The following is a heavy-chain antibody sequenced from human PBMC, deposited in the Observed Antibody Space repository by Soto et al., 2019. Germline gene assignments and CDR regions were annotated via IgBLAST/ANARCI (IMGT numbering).Heavy chain of an antibody. J-gene: IGHJ4*02. Sequence: EVQVLESGGGLVQPGGSLRLSCAASGFTFSSYAMSWVRQAPGKGLEWVSSISGSGGGTYYADSVKGRFTFSRDNSKNTLYLQMNSLRAEDTAVYYCAKDRGSKRYYFDYWGQGTLVTISS. D-gene: IGHD3-10*01. CDR2: ISGSGGGT. CDR3: AKDRGSKRYYFDY. V-gene: IGHV3-23*01. CDR1: GFTFSSYA.